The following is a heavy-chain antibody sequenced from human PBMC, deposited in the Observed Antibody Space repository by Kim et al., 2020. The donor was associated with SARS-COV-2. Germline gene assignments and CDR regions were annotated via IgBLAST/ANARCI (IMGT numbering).Heavy chain of an antibody. Sequence: ASVKVSCKASGYTFTGYYMHWVRQAPGQGLEWMGRINPNSGGTNYAQKFQGRVTMTRDTSISTAYMELSRLRSDDTAVYYCAREGGGLLVVVPAAIWEFDYWGQGTLVTVSS. CDR2: INPNSGGT. CDR1: GYTFTGYY. D-gene: IGHD2-2*02. V-gene: IGHV1-2*06. CDR3: AREGGGLLVVVPAAIWEFDY. J-gene: IGHJ4*02.